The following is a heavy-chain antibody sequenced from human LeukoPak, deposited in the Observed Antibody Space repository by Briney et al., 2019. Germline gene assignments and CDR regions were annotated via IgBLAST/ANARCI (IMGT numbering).Heavy chain of an antibody. Sequence: PSETLSLTCTVSGGSISSSSYYWGWIRQPPGKGLEWIGSIYYSGSTYYNPSLKSRVTISVDTSKNQFSLKLSSVTAADTAVYYCAREVAEAASDYWGQGTLVTVSS. CDR3: AREVAEAASDY. D-gene: IGHD6-19*01. V-gene: IGHV4-39*07. CDR1: GGSISSSSYY. CDR2: IYYSGST. J-gene: IGHJ4*02.